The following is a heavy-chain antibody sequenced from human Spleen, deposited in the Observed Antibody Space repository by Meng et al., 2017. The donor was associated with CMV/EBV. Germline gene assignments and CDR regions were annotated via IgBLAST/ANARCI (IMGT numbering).Heavy chain of an antibody. CDR1: GGTFGTNG. CDR3: ATYSSSDSGFEN. V-gene: IGHV1-69*05. D-gene: IGHD6-6*01. CDR2: IIPMFGSA. Sequence: KASGGTFGTNGISWVRQAPGQGLEWMGGIIPMFGSADLEQKFQGRVTMTTDESTSTAYLDLSSLTSDDTAMYYCATYSSSDSGFENWGQGTLVTVSS. J-gene: IGHJ4*02.